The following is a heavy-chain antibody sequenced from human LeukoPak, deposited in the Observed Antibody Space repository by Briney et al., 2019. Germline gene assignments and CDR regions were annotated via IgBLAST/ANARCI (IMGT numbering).Heavy chain of an antibody. D-gene: IGHD3-3*01. CDR3: AKDKRRTTFGVIIIHDYFDY. Sequence: PGGSLRLSCAASGFIFSTYDMHWVRQAPGKGLEWVAVISYDGSNKYYGDSVKGRFTISRDNSKNTLYLQMNSLRAEDTAVYYCAKDKRRTTFGVIIIHDYFDYWGQGTLVTVSS. CDR1: GFIFSTYD. V-gene: IGHV3-30*18. CDR2: ISYDGSNK. J-gene: IGHJ4*02.